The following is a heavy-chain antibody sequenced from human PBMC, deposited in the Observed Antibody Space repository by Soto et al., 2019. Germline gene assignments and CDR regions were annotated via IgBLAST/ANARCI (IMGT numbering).Heavy chain of an antibody. V-gene: IGHV3-23*01. J-gene: IGHJ4*02. CDR1: GFTFSSYA. Sequence: EVQLLESGGGLVQPGGALRLSCAASGFTFSSYAMRWVRQAPVKGLEWGSAISGSGGSTYYADSVKGRFTISRDNSTNTLYLQMNSLRAEDTAVYYCARRGSGSYYAYWGQGTLVTVSS. CDR3: ARRGSGSYYAY. D-gene: IGHD1-26*01. CDR2: ISGSGGST.